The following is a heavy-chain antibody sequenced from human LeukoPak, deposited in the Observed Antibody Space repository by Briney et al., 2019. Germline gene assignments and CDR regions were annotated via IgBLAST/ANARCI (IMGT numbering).Heavy chain of an antibody. CDR2: ISYDGSNK. Sequence: GGSLRLSCAASGFTFSSYAMHWVRQAPGKGLEWVAVISYDGSNKYYADSVKGRFTISRDNSKNTLYLQMNSLRAEDTAVYYCARDSRPFRSGYYDFWSGYFDYWGQGTLVTVSS. CDR1: GFTFSSYA. D-gene: IGHD3-3*01. CDR3: ARDSRPFRSGYYDFWSGYFDY. J-gene: IGHJ4*02. V-gene: IGHV3-30*04.